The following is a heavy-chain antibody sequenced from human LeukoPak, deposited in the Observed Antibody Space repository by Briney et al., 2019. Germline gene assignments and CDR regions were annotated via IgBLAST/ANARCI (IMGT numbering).Heavy chain of an antibody. Sequence: ASVKVSFKASGYTFTGYYMHWVRQAPGQGLEWMGWINPNSGGTNYAQKFQGRVTMTRDTSISTAYMELSRLRSDDTAVYYCARGRGVVAATIAPFDYWGQGTLVTVSS. CDR2: INPNSGGT. D-gene: IGHD2-15*01. V-gene: IGHV1-2*02. CDR1: GYTFTGYY. J-gene: IGHJ4*02. CDR3: ARGRGVVAATIAPFDY.